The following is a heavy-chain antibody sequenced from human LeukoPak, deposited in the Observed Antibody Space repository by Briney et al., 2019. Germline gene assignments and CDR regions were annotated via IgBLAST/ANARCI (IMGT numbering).Heavy chain of an antibody. V-gene: IGHV1-69*13. CDR1: GGTFSRYA. CDR2: IIPIFGTA. Sequence: GASVKVSCKASGGTFSRYAISWVRQAPGQGLEWMGGIIPIFGTANYAQKFQGRVTITADESTSTAYMELSSLRSEDTAVYYCARDREPYSSSWYELHAFDIWGQGTMVTVSS. CDR3: ARDREPYSSSWYELHAFDI. J-gene: IGHJ3*02. D-gene: IGHD6-13*01.